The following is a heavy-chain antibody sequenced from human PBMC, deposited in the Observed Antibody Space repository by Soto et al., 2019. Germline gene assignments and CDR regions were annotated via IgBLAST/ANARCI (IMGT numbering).Heavy chain of an antibody. Sequence: ASVKVSCKASGYSFTDYHIHWVRQAPGQGLEWLGRINPKSGGTSTAQKFQGWVTMTTDTSISTASMELTRLTTDDTAIYYCARGDSTDCSNGVCSFFYNHDMDVWGQGTTVTVSS. CDR2: INPKSGGT. D-gene: IGHD2-8*01. CDR3: ARGDSTDCSNGVCSFFYNHDMDV. J-gene: IGHJ6*02. V-gene: IGHV1-2*04. CDR1: GYSFTDYH.